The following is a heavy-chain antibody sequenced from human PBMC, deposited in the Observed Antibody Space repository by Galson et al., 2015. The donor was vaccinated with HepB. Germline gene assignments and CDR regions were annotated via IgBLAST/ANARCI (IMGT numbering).Heavy chain of an antibody. CDR2: ILPIFGST. Sequence: SVKVSCKASGGSFSRNAISWVRQAPGQGLEWMGGILPIFGSTDYAQKFQGRVTITADESTSTAYMDLSSLRSEDTAVYYCARGGGTLFGGVIQYYFDYWGQGTQVTVSS. CDR3: ARGGGTLFGGVIQYYFDY. V-gene: IGHV1-69*13. D-gene: IGHD3-3*01. CDR1: GGSFSRNA. J-gene: IGHJ4*02.